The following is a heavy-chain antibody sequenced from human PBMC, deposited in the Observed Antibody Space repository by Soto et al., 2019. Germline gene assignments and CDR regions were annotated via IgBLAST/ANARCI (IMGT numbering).Heavy chain of an antibody. CDR2: IFHDGTA. Sequence: TSETLSLTCAVSGVSLTSGNWWTWVRQSPQRGLEYIGEIFHDGTANYYPSFERRVAMSVDTSRNQFSLKLTSVTAADTAVYFCARLVYDTRPNYMYFDFWGPGTLVTVSS. CDR1: GVSLTSGNW. D-gene: IGHD6-6*01. V-gene: IGHV4-4*02. CDR3: ARLVYDTRPNYMYFDF. J-gene: IGHJ4*02.